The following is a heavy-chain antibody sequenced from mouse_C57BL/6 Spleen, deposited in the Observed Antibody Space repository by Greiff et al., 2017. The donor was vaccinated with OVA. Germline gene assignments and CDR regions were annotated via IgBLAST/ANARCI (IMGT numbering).Heavy chain of an antibody. CDR1: GYTFTDYE. CDR2: IDPETGGT. D-gene: IGHD2-3*01. V-gene: IGHV1-15*01. J-gene: IGHJ2*01. CDR3: TRSLYDGYRYYCDY. Sequence: QVQLKQSGAELVRPGASVTLSCKASGYTFTDYEMHWVKQTPVHGLEWIGAIDPETGGTAYNQKFKGKAILTADKSSSTAYMELRSLTSDDSSVYYCTRSLYDGYRYYCDYWGQGTTLTVSS.